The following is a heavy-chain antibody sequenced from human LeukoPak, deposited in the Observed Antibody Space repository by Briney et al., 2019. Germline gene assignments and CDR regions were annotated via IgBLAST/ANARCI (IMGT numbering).Heavy chain of an antibody. D-gene: IGHD2-2*01. Sequence: PSQTLSLTCAVSGGSISSGGYSWSWIRQPPGKGLEWIGYIYHSGSTYYNPSLKSRVTISVDRSKNQFSLKLSSVTAADTAVYYCARGGVVPGAISPEVNWFDPWGQGTLVTVSS. CDR2: IYHSGST. V-gene: IGHV4-30-2*01. J-gene: IGHJ5*02. CDR3: ARGGVVPGAISPEVNWFDP. CDR1: GGSISSGGYS.